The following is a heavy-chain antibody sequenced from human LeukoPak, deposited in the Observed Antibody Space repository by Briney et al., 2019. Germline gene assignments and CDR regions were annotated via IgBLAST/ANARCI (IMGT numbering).Heavy chain of an antibody. D-gene: IGHD2-2*01. CDR1: GYTLTELS. J-gene: IGHJ6*03. CDR3: ARGTGCSSTSCYLLYYYYYYMDA. Sequence: ASVKVSCKVSGYTLTELSMHWVRQAPGKGLEWMGGFDPEDGETIYAQKFQGRVTITRNTSISTAYMEPSSLRSEDTAVYYCARGTGCSSTSCYLLYYYYYYMDAWGKGTTVTVSS. CDR2: FDPEDGET. V-gene: IGHV1-24*01.